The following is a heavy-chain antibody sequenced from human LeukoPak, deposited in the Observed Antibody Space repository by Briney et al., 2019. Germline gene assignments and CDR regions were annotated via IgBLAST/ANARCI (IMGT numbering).Heavy chain of an antibody. V-gene: IGHV3-74*01. CDR1: GFTFSSYW. CDR3: ARASYNWNDVPFDY. CDR2: INSDGSST. J-gene: IGHJ4*02. Sequence: GGSLRLSCAASGFTFSSYWMHWVRQAPGKGLVWVSRINSDGSSTSYADSVKARFTISRDNAKNTLYLQMNSLRAEDTAVYYCARASYNWNDVPFDYWGQGTLVTVSS. D-gene: IGHD1-20*01.